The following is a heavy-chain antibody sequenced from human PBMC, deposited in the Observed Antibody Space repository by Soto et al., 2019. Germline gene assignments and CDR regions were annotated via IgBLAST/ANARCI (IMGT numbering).Heavy chain of an antibody. CDR1: GGSVSSGSYY. CDR3: ATYPSTVTSDY. Sequence: SETLSLTCTVSGGSVSSGSYYWSWIRQPPGKGLEWIDYIYYSGSTNYNPSLKSRVTISVDTSKDQFSLKLSSVTAADTAVYYCATYPSTVTSDYWGQGTLVTVSS. V-gene: IGHV4-61*01. CDR2: IYYSGST. D-gene: IGHD4-17*01. J-gene: IGHJ4*02.